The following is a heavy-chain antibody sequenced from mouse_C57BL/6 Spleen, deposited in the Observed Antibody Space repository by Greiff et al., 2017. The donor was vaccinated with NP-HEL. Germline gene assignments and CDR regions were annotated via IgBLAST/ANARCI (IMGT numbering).Heavy chain of an antibody. CDR3: ARHEGGYGFAY. D-gene: IGHD2-2*01. J-gene: IGHJ3*01. CDR2: IWSDGST. V-gene: IGHV2-6-1*01. Sequence: QVQLQQSGPGLVAPSPSLSITCTVSGFSLTSYGVHWVRQPPGKGLEWLVVIWSDGSTTYNSAPKSRLSISKDNSKSQVFLKMNSSQTDDTAMYYCARHEGGYGFAYWGQGTLVTVSA. CDR1: GFSLTSYG.